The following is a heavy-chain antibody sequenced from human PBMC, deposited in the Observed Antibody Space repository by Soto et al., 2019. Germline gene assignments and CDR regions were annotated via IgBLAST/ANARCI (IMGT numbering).Heavy chain of an antibody. J-gene: IGHJ4*02. Sequence: GGSLRLSCAASGFTFRNYAMSWVRQAPGKGLEWVSAIHGSGGSAYYADSVKGRFTVSRDDSKNTLYLQMNSLRAEDTAVYYCAKDWGQELRSPIPLFDYWGQGTLVTVSS. V-gene: IGHV3-23*01. CDR2: IHGSGGSA. CDR3: AKDWGQELRSPIPLFDY. D-gene: IGHD1-7*01. CDR1: GFTFRNYA.